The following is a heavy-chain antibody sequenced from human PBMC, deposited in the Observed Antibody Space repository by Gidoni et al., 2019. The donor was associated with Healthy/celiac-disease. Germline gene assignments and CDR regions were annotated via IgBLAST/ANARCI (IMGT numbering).Heavy chain of an antibody. Sequence: EVQLVESGGGLVTPGGSLRLSCAASGFTFSRYSMNWVRQAPGKGLEWVSSISSSSSYIYYADSVKGRFTISRDNAKNSLYLQMNSLRAEDTAVYYCARDRGCTGGVCYVYYYGMDVWGQGTTVTVSS. J-gene: IGHJ6*02. CDR2: ISSSSSYI. V-gene: IGHV3-21*01. CDR1: GFTFSRYS. D-gene: IGHD2-8*02. CDR3: ARDRGCTGGVCYVYYYGMDV.